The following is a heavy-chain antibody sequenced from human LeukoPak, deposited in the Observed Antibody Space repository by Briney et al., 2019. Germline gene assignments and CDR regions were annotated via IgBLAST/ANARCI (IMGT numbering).Heavy chain of an antibody. D-gene: IGHD2-15*01. V-gene: IGHV3-15*01. CDR3: TTDGNFDY. CDR1: GLTFSSAW. J-gene: IGHJ4*02. CDR2: IKSKTDGGTS. Sequence: GGSLRLSCAASGLTFSSAWVSWVRQAPGKGLEWVGRIKSKTDGGTSDYAAAVKGRFMISRDDSKNTIFLQMNSLKTEDTAVYYCTTDGNFDYWGQGSLVTVSS.